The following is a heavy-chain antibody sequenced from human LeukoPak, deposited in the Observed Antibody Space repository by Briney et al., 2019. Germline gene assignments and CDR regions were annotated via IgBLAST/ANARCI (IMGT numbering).Heavy chain of an antibody. Sequence: SETLSLTCTVSGGSIGSNNYYSGWIRQPPGKGLEWIGSIYYSGYTYYNPSLKSRVTISVDTSQNQFSLKLRSVTAADTAVYYCARLSAVDLITFGGLGLPGYFDYWGQGTLVTVSS. CDR1: GGSIGSNNYY. V-gene: IGHV4-39*01. CDR3: ARLSAVDLITFGGLGLPGYFDY. D-gene: IGHD3-16*01. J-gene: IGHJ4*02. CDR2: IYYSGYT.